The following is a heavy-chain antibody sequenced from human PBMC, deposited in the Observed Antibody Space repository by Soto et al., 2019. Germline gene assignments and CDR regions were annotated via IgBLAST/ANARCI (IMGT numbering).Heavy chain of an antibody. CDR3: ARDAGLPSNGMDV. Sequence: QVQLVQSGAEVKKPGASVKVSCKTSGYTFTSHRITWVRQAPGQGLEWMGWITPYNRNTNYAQKFQGRVTMTTDTSANTAYMELRSPRSDDTAMYYCARDAGLPSNGMDVWGQGTAVTVSS. CDR2: ITPYNRNT. D-gene: IGHD6-6*01. CDR1: GYTFTSHR. J-gene: IGHJ6*02. V-gene: IGHV1-18*01.